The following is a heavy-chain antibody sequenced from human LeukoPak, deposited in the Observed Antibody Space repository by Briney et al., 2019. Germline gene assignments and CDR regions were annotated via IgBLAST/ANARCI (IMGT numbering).Heavy chain of an antibody. CDR3: ARGSLEWLSYSIYFDY. CDR1: GYTFTGYY. D-gene: IGHD3-3*01. J-gene: IGHJ4*02. CDR2: INPNSGGT. V-gene: IGHV1-2*02. Sequence: ASVKVSCKASGYTFTGYYMHWVRQAPGQGLEWMGWINPNSGGTNYAQKFQGRVTMTRDTSISTAYMELSRLRSDDTAVYYCARGSLEWLSYSIYFDYWGQGTQVTVSS.